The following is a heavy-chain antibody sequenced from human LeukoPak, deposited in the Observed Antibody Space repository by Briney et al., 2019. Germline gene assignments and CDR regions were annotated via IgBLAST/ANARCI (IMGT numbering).Heavy chain of an antibody. V-gene: IGHV5-51*01. CDR2: IFPADSDT. CDR1: GYSFTSYW. J-gene: IGHJ4*02. Sequence: GESLKISCKGSGYSFTSYWIAWVRQMPGKGLEWMGIIFPADSDTRYSPSFEGQVTISVDKSISTAYLQWSSLKASDTAMYYCARQRGRYFDYWGQGTLVTVSS. D-gene: IGHD1-26*01. CDR3: ARQRGRYFDY.